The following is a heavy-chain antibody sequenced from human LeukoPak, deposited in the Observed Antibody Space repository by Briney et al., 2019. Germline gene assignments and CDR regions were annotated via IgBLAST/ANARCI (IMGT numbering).Heavy chain of an antibody. Sequence: SETLSLTCTVSGGSISPYYWSWIRQPPGKGLEWLGYIYYSGNTDYNPSLKSRVAISVDTSKNQFSLKLSSVTAADTAVYYCTRSTGSTMFIDYWGQGTLVTVSS. CDR2: IYYSGNT. CDR1: GGSISPYY. J-gene: IGHJ4*02. CDR3: TRSTGSTMFIDY. V-gene: IGHV4-59*01. D-gene: IGHD3-10*02.